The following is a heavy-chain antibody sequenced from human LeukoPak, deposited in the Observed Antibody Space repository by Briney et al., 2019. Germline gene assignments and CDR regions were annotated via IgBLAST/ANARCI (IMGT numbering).Heavy chain of an antibody. V-gene: IGHV3-21*04. D-gene: IGHD5-18*01. CDR2: ISSSSSYI. CDR3: GRRQNVDTAMVSDAFDI. J-gene: IGHJ3*02. CDR1: GFTFSSYS. Sequence: GGSLRLSCAPSGFTFSSYSMNWVRQAPGKGREWVSSISSSSSYIYYSDSVKGRFTISRDNAKNSLYLQMNSLRAEDTAGYYCGRRQNVDTAMVSDAFDIWGQGTMVSVCS.